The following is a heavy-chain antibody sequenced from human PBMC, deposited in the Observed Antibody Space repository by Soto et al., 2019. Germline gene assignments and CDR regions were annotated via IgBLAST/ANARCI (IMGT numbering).Heavy chain of an antibody. CDR3: AKPAYYDFWSGYTRE. CDR2: ISYAGSNK. V-gene: IGHV3-30*18. J-gene: IGHJ4*02. D-gene: IGHD3-3*01. Sequence: QVQLVESGGGVVQPGRSLRLSCAASGFTFSSYGMHWVRQAPGKGLEWVAVISYAGSNKYYADSVKGRFTISRDNSKNTLYLQMNSLRAEDTAVYYCAKPAYYDFWSGYTREWGQGTLVTVSS. CDR1: GFTFSSYG.